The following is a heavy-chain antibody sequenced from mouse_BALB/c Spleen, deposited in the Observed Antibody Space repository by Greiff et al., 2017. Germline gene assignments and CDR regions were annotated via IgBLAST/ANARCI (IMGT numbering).Heavy chain of an antibody. Sequence: EVQLVESGPGLVKPSQSLSLTCTVTGYSITSDYAWNWIRQFPGNKLEWMGYISYSGSTSYNPSLKSRISITRDTSKNQFFLQLNSVTTEDTATYYCARSELGYFDYWGQGTTLTVSS. CDR1: GYSITSDYA. D-gene: IGHD4-1*01. J-gene: IGHJ2*01. CDR3: ARSELGYFDY. V-gene: IGHV3-2*02. CDR2: ISYSGST.